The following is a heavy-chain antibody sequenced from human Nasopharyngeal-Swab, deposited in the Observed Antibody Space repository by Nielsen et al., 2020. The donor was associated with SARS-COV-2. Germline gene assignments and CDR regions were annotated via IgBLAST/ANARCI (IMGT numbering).Heavy chain of an antibody. CDR3: ARDRSTAELLWFGELLYGAFDI. Sequence: GESLKISCAASGFTFSSYAMHWVRQAPGKGLEWVAVISYDGSNKYYADSVKGRFTIPRDNSKNTLYLQMNSLRAEDTAVYYCARDRSTAELLWFGELLYGAFDIWGQGTMVTVSS. CDR2: ISYDGSNK. J-gene: IGHJ3*02. CDR1: GFTFSSYA. D-gene: IGHD3-10*01. V-gene: IGHV3-30-3*01.